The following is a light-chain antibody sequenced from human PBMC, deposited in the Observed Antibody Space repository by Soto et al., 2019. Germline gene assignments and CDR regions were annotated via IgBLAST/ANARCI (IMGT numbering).Light chain of an antibody. CDR2: INRDGTH. J-gene: IGLJ3*02. Sequence: QPVLTQSPSASASLGASVKLTCTVSSGYTNYAIAWHQQQPEKGPRYLMKINRDGTHIKVDGIPDRFSGSRSGAERYLTISSLQSEDEADYYCQTWGPGIRVFGGGTKLTVL. V-gene: IGLV4-69*01. CDR3: QTWGPGIRV. CDR1: SGYTNYA.